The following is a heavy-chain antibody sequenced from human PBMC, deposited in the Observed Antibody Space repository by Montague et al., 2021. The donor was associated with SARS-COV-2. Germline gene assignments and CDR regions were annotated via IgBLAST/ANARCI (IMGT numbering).Heavy chain of an antibody. J-gene: IGHJ4*02. CDR3: VRDGYTHVDY. Sequence: SETLSLTCTVSGGSISSRSYYWGWIRQPPGKGLEWIGNKHYSGITYNNPSLKNRVTMSVDTSKNQFSLKLSSVTAADTAVYYCVRDGYTHVDYWGQGTLVTVSS. V-gene: IGHV4-39*02. CDR2: KHYSGIT. CDR1: GGSISSRSYY. D-gene: IGHD5-24*01.